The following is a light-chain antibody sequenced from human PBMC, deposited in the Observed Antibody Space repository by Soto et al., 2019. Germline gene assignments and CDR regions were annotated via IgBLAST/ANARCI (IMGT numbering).Light chain of an antibody. CDR1: QDIVKS. CDR2: DAS. CDR3: QQCDNRPYT. V-gene: IGKV1-33*01. J-gene: IGKJ2*01. Sequence: DIQLTQSPSSLSASVGDRVTITCQASQDIVKSLNWYQQKPGSAPNLLIYDASNLQTGVPSRFSGSGSGTDFTFTISSLQPEDFATYYCQQCDNRPYTFGQGTKLEIK.